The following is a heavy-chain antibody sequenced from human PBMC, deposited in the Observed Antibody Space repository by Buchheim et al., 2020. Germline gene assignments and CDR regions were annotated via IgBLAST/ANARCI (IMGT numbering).Heavy chain of an antibody. CDR1: GGSISSGDYY. Sequence: QVQLQESGPGLVKPSQTLSLTCTVSGGSISSGDYYWSWIRQPPGKGLEWIGYIYYSGSTYYNPSLKSRVTISVDTSKKQFSLKLSSVTAADTAVYYCARASTIFGVVIPANWFDPWGQGTL. V-gene: IGHV4-30-4*01. J-gene: IGHJ5*02. D-gene: IGHD3-3*01. CDR3: ARASTIFGVVIPANWFDP. CDR2: IYYSGST.